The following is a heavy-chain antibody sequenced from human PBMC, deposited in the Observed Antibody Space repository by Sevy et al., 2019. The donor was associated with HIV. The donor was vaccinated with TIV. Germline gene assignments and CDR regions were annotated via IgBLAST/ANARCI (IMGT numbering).Heavy chain of an antibody. J-gene: IGHJ5*02. Sequence: SETLSLTCTVSGGSISSYYWSGIRQPPGKGLEWIGYIYYSGSTNYNPSLKSRVTISVDTSKNQFSLKLSSVTAADTAVYYCARDSSSSKRGINWFDPWGQGTLVTVSS. D-gene: IGHD6-6*01. CDR3: ARDSSSSKRGINWFDP. CDR2: IYYSGST. CDR1: GGSISSYY. V-gene: IGHV4-59*01.